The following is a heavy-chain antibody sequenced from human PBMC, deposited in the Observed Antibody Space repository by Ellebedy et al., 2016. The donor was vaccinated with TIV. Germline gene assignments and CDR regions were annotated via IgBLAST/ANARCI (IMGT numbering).Heavy chain of an antibody. CDR1: GYTFDNYY. Sequence: AASVKVSCKASGYTFDNYYIHWVRQATGQGLEWMAWINPNSGGTNYAQKFQGRVTVTRDTSTSTAFLELSRLRSDGTAVYYCAIDLGRNSNYLEYWGQGTPVTVSS. V-gene: IGHV1-2*02. J-gene: IGHJ4*02. CDR2: INPNSGGT. D-gene: IGHD4-11*01. CDR3: AIDLGRNSNYLEY.